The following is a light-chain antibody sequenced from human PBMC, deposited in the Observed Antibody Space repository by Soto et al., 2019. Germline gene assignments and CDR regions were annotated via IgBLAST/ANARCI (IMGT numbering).Light chain of an antibody. J-gene: IGLJ2*01. CDR3: SSFTSNSPLV. V-gene: IGLV2-18*02. Sequence: QSALTQPPSVSGSPGQSVTISCTGTSSDVGSYNRVSWYQQPPGTAPKLMLYEVSNRPSGVPDRFSGSKSGNTAALTISGLQAEDEAAYCCSSFTSNSPLVFGGGTKVTVL. CDR2: EVS. CDR1: SSDVGSYNR.